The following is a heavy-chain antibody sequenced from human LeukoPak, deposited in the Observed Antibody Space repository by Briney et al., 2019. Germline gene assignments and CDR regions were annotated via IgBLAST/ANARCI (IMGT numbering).Heavy chain of an antibody. D-gene: IGHD6-19*01. CDR3: ARGMRSSQWGPFEY. J-gene: IGHJ4*02. CDR1: GGSISSSSYY. Sequence: SETLSLTCTVSGGSISSSSYYWGWIRQPPGKGLEWIGSIYYSGSTYYNPSLKSRVTISVDTSKNQVSLNLSSVTAADTAVYFCARGMRSSQWGPFEYWGQGTLVTVSS. V-gene: IGHV4-39*07. CDR2: IYYSGST.